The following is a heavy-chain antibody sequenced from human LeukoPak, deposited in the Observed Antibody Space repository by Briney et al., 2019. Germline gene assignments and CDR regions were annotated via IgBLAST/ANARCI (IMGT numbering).Heavy chain of an antibody. J-gene: IGHJ3*02. CDR1: GGSISSSSYY. CDR2: IYSSGST. D-gene: IGHD3-10*01. V-gene: IGHV4-39*01. CDR3: ARLGGSGDTFQI. Sequence: PSETLSLTXTVSGGSISSSSYYWGWICQPPGKGLEWIGCIYSSGSTYSNPSLMSRVTISVDTSKSQFSLKLSSVTAADTAVYYCARLGGSGDTFQIWGQGTMVTVSS.